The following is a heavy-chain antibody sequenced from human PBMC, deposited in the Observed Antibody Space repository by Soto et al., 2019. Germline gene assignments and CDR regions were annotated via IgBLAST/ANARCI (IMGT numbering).Heavy chain of an antibody. CDR2: ISSSSSYI. Sequence: PGGSLRLSCAASGFTFSSYSMNWVRQAPGKGLEWVSSISSSSSYIYYADSVKGRFTISRDNAKNSLYLQMNSLRAEDTAVYYCASDGYDFWSGYYGPPGMDAWGQGTSVTVSS. CDR1: GFTFSSYS. D-gene: IGHD3-3*01. J-gene: IGHJ6*02. V-gene: IGHV3-21*01. CDR3: ASDGYDFWSGYYGPPGMDA.